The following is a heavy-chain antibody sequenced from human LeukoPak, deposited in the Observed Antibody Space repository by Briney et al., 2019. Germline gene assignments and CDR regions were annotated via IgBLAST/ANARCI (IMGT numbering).Heavy chain of an antibody. CDR2: ISGSGGST. V-gene: IGHV3-23*01. CDR3: AKAPDSGSYYDYLDY. D-gene: IGHD1-26*01. CDR1: GFTFSSYA. Sequence: AGGSLRLSCAASGFTFSSYAMSWVRQAPGKGLEWVSAISGSGGSTYYADSVKGRFTISRDNSKNTLYLQMNSLRAEDTAVYYCAKAPDSGSYYDYLDYWGQGTLVTVSS. J-gene: IGHJ4*02.